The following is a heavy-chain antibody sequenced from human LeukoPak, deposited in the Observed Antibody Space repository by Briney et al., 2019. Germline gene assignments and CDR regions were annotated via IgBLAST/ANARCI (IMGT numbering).Heavy chain of an antibody. CDR2: INHSGST. CDR3: ARLSRRRTFDY. J-gene: IGHJ4*02. CDR1: GGSFSGYY. Sequence: KSSETLSLTCAVYGGSFSGYYWSWIRQPPGKGLEWIGEINHSGSTNCNPSLKSRVTISVDTSKNQFSLKLSSVTAADTAVYYCARLSRRRTFDYWGQGTLVTVSS. V-gene: IGHV4-34*01. D-gene: IGHD3-16*01.